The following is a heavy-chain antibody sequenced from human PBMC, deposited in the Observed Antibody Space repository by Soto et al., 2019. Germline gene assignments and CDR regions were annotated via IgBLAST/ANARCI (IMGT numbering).Heavy chain of an antibody. CDR2: IYHSGST. Sequence: SETLALTCAVYGGSISSSNWWGWVRQPPGKGLEWIGEIYHSGSTNYNPSLKSRVTISVDKSKNQFSLKLSSVTAADTAVYYCASKNSSSWYYLFDPWGQGTPVIVS. J-gene: IGHJ5*02. D-gene: IGHD6-13*01. V-gene: IGHV4-4*02. CDR3: ASKNSSSWYYLFDP. CDR1: GGSISSSNW.